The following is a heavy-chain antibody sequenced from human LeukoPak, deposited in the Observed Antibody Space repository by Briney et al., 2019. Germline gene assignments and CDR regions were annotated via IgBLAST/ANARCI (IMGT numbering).Heavy chain of an antibody. CDR1: GFSFSSYS. V-gene: IGHV3-48*01. D-gene: IGHD2-2*01. CDR3: ARDYLYAFDY. J-gene: IGHJ4*02. CDR2: ISGIGNAK. Sequence: GGSLRLSCAASGFSFSSYSMNWVRQALGRGREWVSYISGIGNAKHYTDSVKGRFTISRDNAKNALYLQMNSLRAEDTAVYFCARDYLYAFDYWGQGTLVTVSS.